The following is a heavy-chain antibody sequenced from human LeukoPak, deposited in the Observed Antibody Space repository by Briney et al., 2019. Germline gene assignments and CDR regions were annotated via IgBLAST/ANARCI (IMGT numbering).Heavy chain of an antibody. CDR2: ISSSSSYI. CDR1: GFTFSSYS. D-gene: IGHD3-22*01. V-gene: IGHV3-21*01. J-gene: IGHJ4*02. Sequence: GGSLRLSCAASGFTFSSYSMNWVRHAPGKGLEWVSYISSSSSYIYYADSVKGRFTISRDNATNSLYLQMNSLRAEDTAVYYCARAGSSGYYSDYWGQGTLVTVSS. CDR3: ARAGSSGYYSDY.